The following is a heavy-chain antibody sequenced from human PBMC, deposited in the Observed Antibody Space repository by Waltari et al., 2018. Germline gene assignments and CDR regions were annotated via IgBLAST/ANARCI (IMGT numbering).Heavy chain of an antibody. CDR1: GYSITSGYY. CDR3: ARGGLGATTKYYFDY. J-gene: IGHJ4*02. V-gene: IGHV4-38-2*01. Sequence: QVQLQESGPGLVKPSETLSLTCAVSGYSITSGYYWGWIRQPPGKGLEWIGSIYHSGSTYYNSSLKSRVTISVDTSKNQFSLKLSSVTAADTAVYYCARGGLGATTKYYFDYWGQGTLVTVSS. CDR2: IYHSGST. D-gene: IGHD1-26*01.